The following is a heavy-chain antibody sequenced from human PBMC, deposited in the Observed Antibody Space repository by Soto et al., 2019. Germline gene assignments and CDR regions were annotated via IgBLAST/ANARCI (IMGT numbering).Heavy chain of an antibody. Sequence: SVKVACKASGGTFSSYAISWVRQAPVQGLEWMGGIIPIFGTANYAQKFQGRVTITADESTSTAYMELSSLRSEDTAVYYCARGHYYDSSGYHITGSPYVWGQGTTVTVSS. V-gene: IGHV1-69*01. CDR1: GGTFSSYA. D-gene: IGHD3-22*01. CDR3: ARGHYYDSSGYHITGSPYV. J-gene: IGHJ6*02. CDR2: IIPIFGTA.